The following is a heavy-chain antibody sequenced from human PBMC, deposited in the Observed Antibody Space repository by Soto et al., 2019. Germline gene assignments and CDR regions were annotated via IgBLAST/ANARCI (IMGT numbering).Heavy chain of an antibody. Sequence: GGSLRLSCAASVFTFSSYSMNWVRQAPGKGLEWVSSISSSSSYIYYADSVKGRFTISRDNAKNSLYLQMNSLRAEDTAVYYCARWYYDSSGLLNPTYYYYYGMDVWGQGTPVTVSS. CDR1: VFTFSSYS. CDR2: ISSSSSYI. J-gene: IGHJ6*02. D-gene: IGHD3-22*01. V-gene: IGHV3-21*01. CDR3: ARWYYDSSGLLNPTYYYYYGMDV.